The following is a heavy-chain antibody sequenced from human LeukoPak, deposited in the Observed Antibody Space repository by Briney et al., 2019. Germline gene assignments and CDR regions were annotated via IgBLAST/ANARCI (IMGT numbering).Heavy chain of an antibody. D-gene: IGHD6-13*01. Sequence: GASVKVSRKASGYTFTSYGISWVRQAPGQGLEWMGWISAYNGNTNYAQKLQGRVTMTTDTSTSTAYMELRSLRSDDTAVYYCAREGDGDSSSWSNNWFDPWGQGTLVTVSS. V-gene: IGHV1-18*01. CDR2: ISAYNGNT. CDR3: AREGDGDSSSWSNNWFDP. J-gene: IGHJ5*02. CDR1: GYTFTSYG.